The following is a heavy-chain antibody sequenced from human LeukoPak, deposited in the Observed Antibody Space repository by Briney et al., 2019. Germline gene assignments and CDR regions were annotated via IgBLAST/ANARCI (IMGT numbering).Heavy chain of an antibody. CDR1: GFTFSRSG. CDR2: IWYDGSNK. J-gene: IGHJ3*02. D-gene: IGHD3-22*01. CDR3: ARPYYDSSGYYYWGHAFDI. V-gene: IGHV3-33*01. Sequence: GGSLRLSCAPPGFTFSRSGMHWVRQAPGKGLEWVAVIWYDGSNKYYADSVKGRFTNSRDNSKNPLYLQMNNLRAEDTAVYYCARPYYDSSGYYYWGHAFDIWGHGTMVTVSS.